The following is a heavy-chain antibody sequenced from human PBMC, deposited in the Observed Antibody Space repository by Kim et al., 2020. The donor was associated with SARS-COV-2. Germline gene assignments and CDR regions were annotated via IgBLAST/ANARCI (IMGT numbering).Heavy chain of an antibody. CDR1: GGSINNYY. D-gene: IGHD6-19*01. Sequence: SETLSLTCTVSGGSINNYYWSWIRQPPGKGLEWIGYIYSSGSTNYNPSLKSRVTISLDTSRNQISLKLTSVTAADTAVYYCARDRFGGWYLDRLGQGALV. CDR3: ARDRFGGWYLDR. V-gene: IGHV4-59*01. CDR2: IYSSGST. J-gene: IGHJ4*02.